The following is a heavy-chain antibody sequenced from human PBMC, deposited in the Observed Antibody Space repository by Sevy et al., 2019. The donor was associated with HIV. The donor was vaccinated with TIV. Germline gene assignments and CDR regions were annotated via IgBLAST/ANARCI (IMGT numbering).Heavy chain of an antibody. CDR2: TYYNGNT. CDR1: GVSLSNGAYY. Sequence: SETLSLTCSVSGVSLSNGAYYWSWIRQHPEKGLEWIGYTYYNGNTYYNPSLKSRATISADTSKNQFSLRLSSVTAADTAVYYCSRASLSFIYLDVWGKGTTVTVSS. J-gene: IGHJ6*03. CDR3: SRASLSFIYLDV. V-gene: IGHV4-31*03.